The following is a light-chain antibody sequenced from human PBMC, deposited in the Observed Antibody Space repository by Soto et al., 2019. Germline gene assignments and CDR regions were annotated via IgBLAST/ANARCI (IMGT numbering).Light chain of an antibody. CDR2: GAS. CDR3: QQYGGSPPYT. V-gene: IGKV3-20*01. Sequence: EIVLTQSPGTLSLSPGERATLSCRASQSVSSSYLAWYQQKPGQAPRLLIYGASSRATGILDRFSGSGSGTDFTLTISRLEPEDFAVYYCQQYGGSPPYTFGQGTKLEMK. CDR1: QSVSSSY. J-gene: IGKJ2*01.